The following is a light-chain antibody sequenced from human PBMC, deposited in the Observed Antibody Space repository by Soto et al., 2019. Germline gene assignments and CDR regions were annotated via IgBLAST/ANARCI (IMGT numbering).Light chain of an antibody. CDR3: SSYTSASTPLV. CDR2: DVS. Sequence: QSALTQPASVYGSPGQSITISCTGTGSDVGGYNYVSWYQQHPGKAPKVMIYDVSNRPSGVSNRFSGSKSGNTASLTISGLQAEDEADYYCSSYTSASTPLVFGGGTKLTV. CDR1: GSDVGGYNY. J-gene: IGLJ2*01. V-gene: IGLV2-14*01.